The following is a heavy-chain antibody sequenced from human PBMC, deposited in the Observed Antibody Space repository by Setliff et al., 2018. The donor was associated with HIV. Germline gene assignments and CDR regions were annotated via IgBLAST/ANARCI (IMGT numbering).Heavy chain of an antibody. Sequence: SETLSLTCTVSGGSISSGSYYWSWIRQPAGKGLEWTGNIHYTGTTHYNPSLKSRVTMSVDTSKNQVFLRLSSVTAADTAVYYCVRGYCSSTTCYEDYYYMDVWGKGSTVTVSS. CDR3: VRGYCSSTTCYEDYYYMDV. CDR2: IHYTGTT. J-gene: IGHJ6*03. CDR1: GGSISSGSYY. D-gene: IGHD2-2*01. V-gene: IGHV4-61*10.